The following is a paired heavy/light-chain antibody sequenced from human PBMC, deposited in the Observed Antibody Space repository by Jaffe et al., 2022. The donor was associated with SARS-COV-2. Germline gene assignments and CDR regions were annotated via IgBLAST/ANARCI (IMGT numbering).Heavy chain of an antibody. CDR1: GFSLTTRGEA. CDR2: IYWNDEK. Sequence: QITLKESGPTLVKPTQTLTLTCTFSGFSLTTRGEAVGWIRQPPGEALEWLALIYWNDEKHSSPSLKSRVTITKDTSKNQVVLIMTNMDPVDTATYYCAHRRSGHFDNWGQGTLVTVSA. CDR3: AHRRSGHFDN. J-gene: IGHJ4*02. D-gene: IGHD1-26*01. V-gene: IGHV2-5*01.
Light chain of an antibody. CDR2: TAS. CDR3: QQAKSYPYT. Sequence: DIQMTQSPSSVSASVGDRVTITCRASQSINSWLGWYQQKPGKAPKLLIYTASGLQSGVPPRFSGSGSGTDFTLTISSLQSEDFATYYCQQAKSYPYTFGQGTRLEIK. J-gene: IGKJ2*01. V-gene: IGKV1-12*01. CDR1: QSINSW.